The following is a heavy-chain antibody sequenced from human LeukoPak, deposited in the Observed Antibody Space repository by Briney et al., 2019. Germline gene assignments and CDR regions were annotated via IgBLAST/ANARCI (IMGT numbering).Heavy chain of an antibody. CDR3: ARADFIVVGPAEGDGLDV. Sequence: GSSVKVSCKASGYTFTDYYMHWVRQAPGQGLEWLGWMNPKSGGTTYAQKFQGRATMTRDTSVSTAYMELKRLSSDDTAVYYCARADFIVVGPAEGDGLDVWGQGTTVTVSS. CDR1: GYTFTDYY. V-gene: IGHV1-2*02. CDR2: MNPKSGGT. J-gene: IGHJ6*02. D-gene: IGHD2-2*01.